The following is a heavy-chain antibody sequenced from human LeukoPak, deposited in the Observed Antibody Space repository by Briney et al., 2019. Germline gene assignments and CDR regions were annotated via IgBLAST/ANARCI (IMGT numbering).Heavy chain of an antibody. D-gene: IGHD3-3*01. CDR1: GYSISSGDYY. V-gene: IGHV4-30-4*08. CDR2: IYYSGST. Sequence: PSETLSLTCAVSGYSISSGDYYWSWIRQPPGKGLEWIGYIYYSGSTYYNPSLKSRVTISVDTSKNQFSLKLSSVTAADTAVYYCARSQIRITIFGVVTNRYFDYWGQGTLVTVSS. CDR3: ARSQIRITIFGVVTNRYFDY. J-gene: IGHJ4*02.